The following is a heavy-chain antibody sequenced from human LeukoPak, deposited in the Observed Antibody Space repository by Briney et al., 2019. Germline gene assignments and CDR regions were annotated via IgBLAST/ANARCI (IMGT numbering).Heavy chain of an antibody. CDR1: GFTFSSYA. V-gene: IGHV3-21*01. CDR2: ISSSSSYI. CDR3: AGLPLRGSYYHVDY. Sequence: GGSLRLSCAASGFTFSSYAMNWVRQAPGRGLEWVSSISSSSSYIYYADSVKGRFTISRDNAKNSLYLQMNSLRAEDTAVYYCAGLPLRGSYYHVDYWGQGTLVTVSS. J-gene: IGHJ4*02. D-gene: IGHD1-26*01.